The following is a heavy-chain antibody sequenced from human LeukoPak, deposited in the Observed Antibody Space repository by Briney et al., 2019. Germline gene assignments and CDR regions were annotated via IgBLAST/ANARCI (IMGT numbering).Heavy chain of an antibody. Sequence: ESGPKLVNHTQTLTLTCTFSGFSLSTRGMRVSWIRQPPAKALEWLARIDWDDDEFYSTSLRTRLTISKDTSKNQVVLIMTDVDPVDTATYYCARTAPGLNVDVWGQETMVTVSS. CDR3: ARTAPGLNVDV. D-gene: IGHD2-8*01. J-gene: IGHJ3*01. CDR1: GFSLSTRGMR. CDR2: IDWDDDE. V-gene: IGHV2-70*04.